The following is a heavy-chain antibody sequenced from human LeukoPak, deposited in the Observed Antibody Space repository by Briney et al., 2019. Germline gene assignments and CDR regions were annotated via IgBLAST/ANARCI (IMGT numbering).Heavy chain of an antibody. J-gene: IGHJ4*02. CDR2: ISWNSGST. Sequence: GGSLRLSCAASGFTFAEYAMHWVRQAPGKGLEWVSGISWNSGSTGYADSVKGRFTVSRDNSKNTLYLQMNSLRAEDTAVYYCAKVGPLSSTTGLGTDYWGQGTLVTVSS. CDR3: AKVGPLSSTTGLGTDY. V-gene: IGHV3-9*01. D-gene: IGHD2/OR15-2a*01. CDR1: GFTFAEYA.